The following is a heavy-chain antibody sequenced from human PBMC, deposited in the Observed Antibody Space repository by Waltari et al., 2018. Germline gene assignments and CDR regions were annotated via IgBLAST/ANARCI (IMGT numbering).Heavy chain of an antibody. CDR1: GDSVSDDY. V-gene: IGHV1-2*02. Sequence: QVQILQSGSEVKKPGASVKVSCKASGDSVSDDYMHWMRQAPGQGLGWNGRCHFSRGNGNTVQRVQDEVTLTSDTSIYTAYMNVTRRTSDDTAEYFCARMTSYFDKSGYLGSGLDVWGQGTTVTVSS. J-gene: IGHJ3*01. D-gene: IGHD7-27*01. CDR3: ARMTSYFDKSGYLGSGLDV. CDR2: CHFSRGNG.